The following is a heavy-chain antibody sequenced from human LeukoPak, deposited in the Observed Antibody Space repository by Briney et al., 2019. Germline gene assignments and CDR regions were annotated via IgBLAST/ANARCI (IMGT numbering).Heavy chain of an antibody. CDR3: ARGRRGYSSSWLDY. CDR1: GGSLSGYY. CDR2: INHSGST. V-gene: IGHV4-34*01. D-gene: IGHD6-13*01. J-gene: IGHJ4*02. Sequence: SETLSLTCAVYGGSLSGYYWSWIRQPPGKRLEWMGEINHSGSTNYNPSLKSRVTISEDTSKNQFSLKLSSVTAADTAVYHCARGRRGYSSSWLDYWGQGTLVTVSS.